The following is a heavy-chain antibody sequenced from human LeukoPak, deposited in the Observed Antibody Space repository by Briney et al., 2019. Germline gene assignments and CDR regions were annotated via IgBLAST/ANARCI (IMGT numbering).Heavy chain of an antibody. J-gene: IGHJ5*02. CDR3: AKDRTVTTPLKWFDP. CDR1: GFTFSSYA. Sequence: PGGSLRLSCAASGFTFSSYAMSWVRQAPGKGLEWVSAISGSGGSAYYADSVKGRFTISRDNSKNTLYLQMNSLRAEDTVVYYCAKDRTVTTPLKWFDPWGQGTLVTVS. D-gene: IGHD4-17*01. V-gene: IGHV3-23*01. CDR2: ISGSGGSA.